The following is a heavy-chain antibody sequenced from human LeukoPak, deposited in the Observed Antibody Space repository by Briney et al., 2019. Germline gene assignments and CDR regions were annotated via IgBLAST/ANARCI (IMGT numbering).Heavy chain of an antibody. CDR1: GFTFSSYG. V-gene: IGHV3-33*01. CDR2: IWYDGSNK. CDR3: ARDPQGGTLVHY. Sequence: LTGGSLRLSCAASGFTFSSYGMHGVRQAPGKGLEWVAVIWYDGSNKYYADSVKGRFTISRDNSKNTLYLQMNSLRAEDTAVYYCARDPQGGTLVHYWGQGTLVTVSS. D-gene: IGHD3-16*01. J-gene: IGHJ4*02.